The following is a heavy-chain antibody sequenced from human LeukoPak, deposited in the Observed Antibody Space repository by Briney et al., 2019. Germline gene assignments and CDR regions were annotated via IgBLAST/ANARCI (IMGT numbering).Heavy chain of an antibody. CDR3: ARVGRGSGSYLVYYYGMDV. CDR1: GFTFSSYA. D-gene: IGHD3-10*01. CDR2: ISYDGSNK. Sequence: GGSLRLSCAASGFTFSSYAMHWVRQAPGKGLEWVAVISYDGSNKYYADSVKGRFTISRDNSKNTLYLQMNSLRAEDTAVYYCARVGRGSGSYLVYYYGMDVWGQGTTVTVSS. V-gene: IGHV3-30*04. J-gene: IGHJ6*02.